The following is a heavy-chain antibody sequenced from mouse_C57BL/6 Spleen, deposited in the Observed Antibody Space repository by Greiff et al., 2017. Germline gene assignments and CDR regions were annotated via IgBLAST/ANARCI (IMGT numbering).Heavy chain of an antibody. Sequence: QVQLQQPGAELVMPGASVKLSCTASGYTFTSYWMHWVKQRPGQGLEWIGEIDPSDSYTNYNQKFKGKSTLTVDKSSSTAYMQLSSLTSEDSAVYYCARGRLLHAMDYWGQGTSVTVSS. D-gene: IGHD2-3*01. CDR3: ARGRLLHAMDY. CDR1: GYTFTSYW. CDR2: IDPSDSYT. V-gene: IGHV1-69*01. J-gene: IGHJ4*01.